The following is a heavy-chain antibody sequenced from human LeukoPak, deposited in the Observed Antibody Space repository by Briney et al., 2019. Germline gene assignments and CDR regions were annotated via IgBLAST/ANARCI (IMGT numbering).Heavy chain of an antibody. D-gene: IGHD1-26*01. CDR3: ARGSAWERGSYDY. CDR2: ISNSGTYT. CDR1: GFTFSDEY. V-gene: IGHV3-11*05. J-gene: IGHJ4*02. Sequence: GGSLRLSCAASGFTFSDEYMSWIRQAPGKGLEWVSYISNSGTYTDYADSVRGRFTISRDNAKHSLYLQMNSLRVEDTAVYYCARGSAWERGSYDYWGQGTLVTVSS.